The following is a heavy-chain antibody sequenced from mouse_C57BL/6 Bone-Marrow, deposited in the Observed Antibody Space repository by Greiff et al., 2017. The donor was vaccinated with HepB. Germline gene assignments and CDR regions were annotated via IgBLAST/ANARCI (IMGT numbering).Heavy chain of an antibody. CDR1: GYTFTSYG. V-gene: IGHV1-81*01. CDR3: ARRTIYYGNSYYAMDY. CDR2: IYPRSGNT. D-gene: IGHD2-1*01. J-gene: IGHJ4*01. Sequence: VKLMESGAELARPGASVKLSCKASGYTFTSYGISWVKQRTGQGLEWIGEIYPRSGNTYYNEKFKGKATLTADKSSSTAYMELRSLTSEDSAVYFCARRTIYYGNSYYAMDYWGQGTSVTVSS.